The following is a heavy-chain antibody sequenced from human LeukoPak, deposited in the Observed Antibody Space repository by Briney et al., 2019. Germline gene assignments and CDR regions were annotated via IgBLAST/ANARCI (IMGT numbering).Heavy chain of an antibody. D-gene: IGHD2-15*01. V-gene: IGHV5-51*01. J-gene: IGHJ5*02. Sequence: GESLKISCKGSGYSFTTYWIGWVLQMPGKGLEWMVVIYPGDSDTRYSPSFQGQVTISADKSISTAYLQWSSLKASDAAIYYCTRHQCSGGSCYFAFDPWGQGTLVTVSS. CDR3: TRHQCSGGSCYFAFDP. CDR2: IYPGDSDT. CDR1: GYSFTTYW.